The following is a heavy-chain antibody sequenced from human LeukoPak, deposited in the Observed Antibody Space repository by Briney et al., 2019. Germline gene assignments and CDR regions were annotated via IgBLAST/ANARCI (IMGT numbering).Heavy chain of an antibody. CDR3: ARERGESYYYDSSGQRGAFDI. Sequence: ASVKVSCKASGYTFTSYYMHWVRQAPGQGLEWMGIINPSGGSTSYAQKFQGRVTMTRDTSTSTAYMELSSLRSEDTAVYYCARERGESYYYDSSGQRGAFDIWGQGTMVTVSS. CDR2: INPSGGST. V-gene: IGHV1-46*01. D-gene: IGHD3-22*01. CDR1: GYTFTSYY. J-gene: IGHJ3*02.